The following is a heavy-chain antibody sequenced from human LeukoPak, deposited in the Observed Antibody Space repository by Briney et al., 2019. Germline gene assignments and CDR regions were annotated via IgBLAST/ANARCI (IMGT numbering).Heavy chain of an antibody. CDR3: VKDQGGYSSSSSDS. D-gene: IGHD6-6*01. Sequence: GGSLRLSGQASGFTFSSYAMNWVGKAPGGGLEWFSAITSSGGSTNHADSVKDRFTIFRDNSEKMVYLQMDSLSAEDTAIYYCVKDQGGYSSSSSDSWGQGTLVTVSS. J-gene: IGHJ4*02. CDR1: GFTFSSYA. CDR2: ITSSGGST. V-gene: IGHV3-23*01.